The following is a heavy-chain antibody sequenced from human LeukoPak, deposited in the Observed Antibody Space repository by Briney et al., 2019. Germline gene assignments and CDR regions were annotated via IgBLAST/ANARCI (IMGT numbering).Heavy chain of an antibody. J-gene: IGHJ3*02. CDR3: ARGGYSYGFCAFDI. D-gene: IGHD5-18*01. CDR2: IKQDGSDK. CDR1: GFSFSSYS. Sequence: GGSLTLSSVASGFSFSSYSMNWVRQPPGKGLEWVANIKQDGSDKYYVDSVKGRFTISRDNAKHSLYLQMNSLRVEDTAVYYCARGGYSYGFCAFDIWGQGTMVTVSS. V-gene: IGHV3-7*04.